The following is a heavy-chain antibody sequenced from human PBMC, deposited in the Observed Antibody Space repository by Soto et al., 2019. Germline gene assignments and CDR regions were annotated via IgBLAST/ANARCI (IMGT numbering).Heavy chain of an antibody. CDR3: ARQRTSVVTQAYFDV. CDR2: IYYSGRT. J-gene: IGHJ4*03. D-gene: IGHD2-21*02. V-gene: IGHV4-39*01. CDR1: GDSINSRSYY. Sequence: SETLSLTCTVTGDSINSRSYYWGWIRQPPGKGLEWIGSIYYSGRTYNNPSLRSRVSMSIDTSKDQFSLKLKSVTAADTALYFCARQRTSVVTQAYFDVWGQGT.